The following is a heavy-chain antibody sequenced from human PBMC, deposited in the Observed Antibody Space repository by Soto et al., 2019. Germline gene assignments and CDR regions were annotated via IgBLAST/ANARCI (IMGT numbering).Heavy chain of an antibody. CDR1: GFTFSSYW. V-gene: IGHV3-49*03. Sequence: PGGSLRLSCAASGFTFSSYWMSWFRQAPGKGLEWVGFIRSKAYGGATEYAASVKGRFTISRDDSKSIAYLQMNSLKTEDTAVYYCTGIADNRDFDYWGQGTLVTVSS. J-gene: IGHJ4*02. D-gene: IGHD6-13*01. CDR3: TGIADNRDFDY. CDR2: IRSKAYGGAT.